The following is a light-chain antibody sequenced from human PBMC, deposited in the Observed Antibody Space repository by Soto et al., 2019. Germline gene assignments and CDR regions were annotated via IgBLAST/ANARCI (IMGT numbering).Light chain of an antibody. CDR3: CSYAGSSTWV. J-gene: IGLJ3*02. V-gene: IGLV2-23*01. Sequence: QPASVSGSPGQSITISCTGTSSDVGSYNLVSWYQQHPGKAPKLMIYEGNKRPSGVSNRFSGSKSGNTASLTISGLQAEDEADYYCCSYAGSSTWVFGGGTKLTVL. CDR1: SSDVGSYNL. CDR2: EGN.